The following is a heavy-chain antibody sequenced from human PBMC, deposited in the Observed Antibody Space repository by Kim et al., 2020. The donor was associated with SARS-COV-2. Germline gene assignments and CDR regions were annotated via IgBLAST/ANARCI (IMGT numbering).Heavy chain of an antibody. CDR2: INPSGGST. CDR3: ARVETTMVRGATDNYYYYYGMDV. V-gene: IGHV1-46*01. Sequence: ASVKVSCKASGYTFTSYYMHWVRQAPGQGLEWMGIINPSGGSTSYAQKFQGRVTMTRDTSTSTVYMELSSLRSEDTAVYYCARVETTMVRGATDNYYYYYGMDVWGQGTTVTVSS. J-gene: IGHJ6*02. CDR1: GYTFTSYY. D-gene: IGHD3-10*01.